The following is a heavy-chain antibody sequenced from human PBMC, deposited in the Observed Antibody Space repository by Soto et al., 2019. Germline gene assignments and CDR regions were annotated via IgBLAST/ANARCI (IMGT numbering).Heavy chain of an antibody. J-gene: IGHJ4*02. D-gene: IGHD6-25*01. CDR2: IVGSSINT. Sequence: EVQLLESGGGLVQPGGSLRLSCAASGFTFSSYAMTWVRQAPGQGLEWVSSIVGSSINTYHADSVKGRFAVSRDNSKNTLYLEMNSLRGEDTAVYYCAKGLATERRLEYWGQGALVTVSS. CDR3: AKGLATERRLEY. CDR1: GFTFSSYA. V-gene: IGHV3-23*01.